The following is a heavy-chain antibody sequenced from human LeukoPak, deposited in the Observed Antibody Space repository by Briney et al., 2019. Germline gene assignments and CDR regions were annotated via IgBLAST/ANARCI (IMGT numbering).Heavy chain of an antibody. D-gene: IGHD3-22*01. CDR3: ARVRYYYDSSD. V-gene: IGHV3-21*01. CDR2: ISSSSTYI. Sequence: GGSLRLSCAASGFIFSGYSMNWVRQAPGKGLEWVSSISSSSTYIYYADSVKGRFTISRDNAKNSLYLQMNSLRAEDTAVYYCARVRYYYDSSDWGQGTLVTVSS. CDR1: GFIFSGYS. J-gene: IGHJ4*02.